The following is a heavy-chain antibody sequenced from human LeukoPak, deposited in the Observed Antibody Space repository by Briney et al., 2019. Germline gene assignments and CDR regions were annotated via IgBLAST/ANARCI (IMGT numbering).Heavy chain of an antibody. Sequence: ASVKVSCKASGGTFSSYAISWVRQASGQGLEWMGRIIPIFGTANYAQKFQGRVTITTDESTSTAYMELSSLRSEDTAVYYCARDRDYYDISQDAFDIWGQGTMVTVSS. CDR1: GGTFSSYA. V-gene: IGHV1-69*05. CDR3: ARDRDYYDISQDAFDI. J-gene: IGHJ3*02. CDR2: IIPIFGTA. D-gene: IGHD3-22*01.